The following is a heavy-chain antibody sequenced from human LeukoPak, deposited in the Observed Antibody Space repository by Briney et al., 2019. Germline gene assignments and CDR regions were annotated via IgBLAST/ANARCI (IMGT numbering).Heavy chain of an antibody. Sequence: ASVKVSCKASGYTFTGYYMHWVRQAPGQGLEWMGRINPNSGGTNYAQKFQGRVTMTRDTSISTAYMELSRLRSDDTAVYYCARDRDIVGATWFDPWGQGTLVTVSS. V-gene: IGHV1-2*06. CDR3: ARDRDIVGATWFDP. CDR2: INPNSGGT. D-gene: IGHD1-26*01. J-gene: IGHJ5*02. CDR1: GYTFTGYY.